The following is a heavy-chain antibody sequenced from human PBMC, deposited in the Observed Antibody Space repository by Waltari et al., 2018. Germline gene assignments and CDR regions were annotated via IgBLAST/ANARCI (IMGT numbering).Heavy chain of an antibody. J-gene: IGHJ5*02. V-gene: IGHV4-38-2*01. Sequence: QVQLQESGPGLVKPSETLSLTCAVSGYSISSGYYWGWIRQPQGKGLEWIGSIYHSGSTYYNPSLKSRVTISVDTSKNQFSLKLSSVTAADTAVYYCARVRGYCSGGSCYDSNRFDPWGQGTLVTVSS. CDR3: ARVRGYCSGGSCYDSNRFDP. D-gene: IGHD2-15*01. CDR1: GYSISSGYY. CDR2: IYHSGST.